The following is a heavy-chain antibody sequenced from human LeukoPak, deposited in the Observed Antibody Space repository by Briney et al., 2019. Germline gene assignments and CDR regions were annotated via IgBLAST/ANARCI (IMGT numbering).Heavy chain of an antibody. CDR1: GFTFSDYD. Sequence: GGSLRLSCSASGFTFSDYDMNWVRQDPGKGLEWVSSISGLSSYTYYGESVKGRFSISRDNAKNSLYLQMNSLGAEDTATYYCGRAFPPLRTSSAGDLWGQGILVTVSS. CDR3: GRAFPPLRTSSAGDL. V-gene: IGHV3-21*01. CDR2: ISGLSSYT. D-gene: IGHD3-16*01. J-gene: IGHJ4*02.